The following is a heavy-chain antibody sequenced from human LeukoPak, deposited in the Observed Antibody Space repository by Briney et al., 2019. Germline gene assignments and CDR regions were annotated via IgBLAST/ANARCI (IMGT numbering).Heavy chain of an antibody. CDR1: GYTFTGYD. V-gene: IGHV1-8*01. Sequence: GASVKVSCKTSGYTFTGYDINWVRRATGQGLEWMGWMSPNSGNTGYAQKFQGRVTMTRDISMSIAYMELSGLTSDDTAVYYCARGVDAGCDYRGQGSLVTVSS. J-gene: IGHJ4*02. CDR3: ARGVDAGCDY. CDR2: MSPNSGNT. D-gene: IGHD3-9*01.